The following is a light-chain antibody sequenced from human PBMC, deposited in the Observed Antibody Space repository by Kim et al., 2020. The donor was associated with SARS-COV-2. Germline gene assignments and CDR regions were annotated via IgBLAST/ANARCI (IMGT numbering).Light chain of an antibody. Sequence: ALGHTVTITCKGDSLRTYFTSWYRQKPRQAPVLVIYGKNNRPSGVPDRFSGSISENTAYLTITGAQAEDEADYYCNSRDSTGDLVIFGGGTQLTVL. CDR3: NSRDSTGDLVI. V-gene: IGLV3-19*01. J-gene: IGLJ2*01. CDR2: GKN. CDR1: SLRTYF.